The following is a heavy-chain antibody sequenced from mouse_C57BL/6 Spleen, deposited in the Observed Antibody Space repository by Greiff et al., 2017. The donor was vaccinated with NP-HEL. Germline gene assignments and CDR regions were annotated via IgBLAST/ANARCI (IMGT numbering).Heavy chain of an antibody. CDR2: ISDGGSYT. Sequence: EVQVVESGGGLVKPGGSLKLSCAASGFTFSSYAMSWVRQTPEKRLEWVATISDGGSYTYYPDNVKGRFTISRDNAKNNLYLQMSHLKSEDTAMYYCARDRNYSKGFDYWGQGTTLTVSS. D-gene: IGHD2-5*01. CDR1: GFTFSSYA. V-gene: IGHV5-4*01. J-gene: IGHJ2*01. CDR3: ARDRNYSKGFDY.